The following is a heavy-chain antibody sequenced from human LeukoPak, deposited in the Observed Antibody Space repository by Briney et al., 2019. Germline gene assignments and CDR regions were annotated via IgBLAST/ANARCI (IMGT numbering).Heavy chain of an antibody. CDR2: IGIRGDT. D-gene: IGHD6-6*01. J-gene: IGHJ4*02. Sequence: GGSLRLSCAASGFTFIDYDMHWVRQVIGKGLEWVSAIGIRGDTHYSGSVKGRFTISRENAESSLYLQMNSLRAEDTAVYYCASSRRQLYDFDYWGQGTLVTVSS. CDR1: GFTFIDYD. V-gene: IGHV3-13*01. CDR3: ASSRRQLYDFDY.